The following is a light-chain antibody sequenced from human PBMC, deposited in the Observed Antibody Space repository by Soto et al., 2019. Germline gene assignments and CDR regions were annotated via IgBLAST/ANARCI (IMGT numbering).Light chain of an antibody. CDR2: GAS. CDR1: QSVSNNY. J-gene: IGKJ1*01. Sequence: EIVLTQFPGTLSLSPGERVTLFCRASQSVSNNYLAWYRQKPGQAPRLLIYGASSKTTGTPDRFSGSGSGTDFTLTISRLEPEDFAVYYCQQYGGSPWTFGQGTKVEIK. CDR3: QQYGGSPWT. V-gene: IGKV3-20*01.